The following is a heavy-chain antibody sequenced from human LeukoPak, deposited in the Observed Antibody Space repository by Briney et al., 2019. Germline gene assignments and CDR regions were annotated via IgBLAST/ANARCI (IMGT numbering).Heavy chain of an antibody. V-gene: IGHV3-48*04. Sequence: GGTLRLSCVGSGFTFSSYWMTWVRQAPGKGLEWVAYISHSGASTYYADSLKGRFTISRDNDNNSMYLQMNSLRAEDTAMYFCARDRCSGGACYSVGWFDPWGQGTQVIVSS. CDR2: ISHSGAST. CDR3: ARDRCSGGACYSVGWFDP. D-gene: IGHD2-21*02. J-gene: IGHJ5*02. CDR1: GFTFSSYW.